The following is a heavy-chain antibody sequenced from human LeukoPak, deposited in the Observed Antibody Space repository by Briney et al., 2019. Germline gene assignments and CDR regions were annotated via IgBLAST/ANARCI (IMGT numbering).Heavy chain of an antibody. CDR2: ISHAGSNE. D-gene: IGHD1-26*01. CDR1: GFTFSSYG. J-gene: IGHJ4*02. Sequence: GGSLRLSCAASGFTFSSYGMHWIRQAPGKGLEWVALISHAGSNEYYAASVKGRFTISRDNSNNTFYLQMNSLRPEDTAVYYCARGGAPAVYFDYWGQGALVIVSS. CDR3: ARGGAPAVYFDY. V-gene: IGHV3-30*03.